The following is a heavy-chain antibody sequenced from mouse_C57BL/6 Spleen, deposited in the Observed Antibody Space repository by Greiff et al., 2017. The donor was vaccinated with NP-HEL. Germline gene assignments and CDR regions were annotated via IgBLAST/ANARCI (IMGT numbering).Heavy chain of an antibody. Sequence: QVQLKQSGAELVRPGTSVKVSCKASGYAFTNYLIEWVKQRPGQGLEWIGVINPGSGGTNYNEKFKGKATLTADKSSSTAYMQLSSLTSEDSAVYFCALYGNYAMDYWGQGTSVTVSS. CDR1: GYAFTNYL. CDR3: ALYGNYAMDY. D-gene: IGHD2-1*01. CDR2: INPGSGGT. J-gene: IGHJ4*01. V-gene: IGHV1-54*01.